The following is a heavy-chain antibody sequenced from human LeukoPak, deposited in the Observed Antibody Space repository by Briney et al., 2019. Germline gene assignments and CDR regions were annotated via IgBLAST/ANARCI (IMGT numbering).Heavy chain of an antibody. V-gene: IGHV5-51*01. Sequence: PGGSLQISCKGSGCSFTSYWIGWVRQLPGKGLEWMGIIYPGDSDTRYSPSFQGQVTISADKSISTAYLQWSSLKASDTAMYYCARPASGAGTYCSSTSCYIGLIRYWGQGTLVTVSS. CDR3: ARPASGAGTYCSSTSCYIGLIRY. D-gene: IGHD2-2*02. J-gene: IGHJ4*02. CDR2: IYPGDSDT. CDR1: GCSFTSYW.